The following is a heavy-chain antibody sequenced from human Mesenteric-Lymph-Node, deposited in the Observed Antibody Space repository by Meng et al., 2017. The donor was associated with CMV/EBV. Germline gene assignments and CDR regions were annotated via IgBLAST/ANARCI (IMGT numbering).Heavy chain of an antibody. CDR1: GGSFSGYY. CDR3: ARHQRWLKSEGGFNY. CDR2: INHSGST. D-gene: IGHD4-23*01. Sequence: QGTRQKWGGGLLRPSEPLSLTCAVYGGSFSGYYWSWTRQPPGKGLEWIGEINHSGSTNYNPSLKSRVTISVDTSKNQFSLKLSSVTAADTAVYYCARHQRWLKSEGGFNYWGQGTLVTVSS. J-gene: IGHJ4*02. V-gene: IGHV4-34*01.